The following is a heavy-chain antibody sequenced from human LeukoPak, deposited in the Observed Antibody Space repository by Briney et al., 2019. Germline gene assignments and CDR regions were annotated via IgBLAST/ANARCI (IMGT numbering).Heavy chain of an antibody. V-gene: IGHV4-34*01. J-gene: IGHJ4*02. CDR1: GGSFSGYY. D-gene: IGHD4-17*01. CDR2: INHSGST. CDR3: ARTTVTKFDAFDY. Sequence: NPSETLSLTCAVYGGSFSGYYWSWIRQPPGKGLEWIGEINHSGSTNYNPSLKSRVTISVDTSKNQFSLKLSSVTAADTAVYYCARTTVTKFDAFDYWGQGTLVTVSS.